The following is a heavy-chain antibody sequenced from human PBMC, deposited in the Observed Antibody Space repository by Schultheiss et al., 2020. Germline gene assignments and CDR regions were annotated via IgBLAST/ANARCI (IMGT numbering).Heavy chain of an antibody. D-gene: IGHD6-13*01. Sequence: GGSLRLSCAASGFTVSSNYMSWVRQSPGKGLEWVSYISSSSSYIYYADSVKGRFTISRDNTKKSLYLQMNSLRAEDMAVYYCARVWQQVLDIWGQGTMVTVSS. CDR1: GFTVSSNY. V-gene: IGHV3-21*05. J-gene: IGHJ3*02. CDR2: ISSSSSYI. CDR3: ARVWQQVLDI.